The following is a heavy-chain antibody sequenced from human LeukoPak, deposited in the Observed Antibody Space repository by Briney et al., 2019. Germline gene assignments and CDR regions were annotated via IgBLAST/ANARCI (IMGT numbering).Heavy chain of an antibody. D-gene: IGHD3-3*01. J-gene: IGHJ6*04. CDR3: AVDGDFWSGDV. Sequence: GASVKVSCKASGGTFSSYAISWVRQAPGQGLEWMGGIIPIFGTANYAQKFQGRVTITADKSTSTAYMELSSLRSEDTAVYYCAVDGDFWSGDVWGKGTTITVSS. CDR1: GGTFSSYA. CDR2: IIPIFGTA. V-gene: IGHV1-69*06.